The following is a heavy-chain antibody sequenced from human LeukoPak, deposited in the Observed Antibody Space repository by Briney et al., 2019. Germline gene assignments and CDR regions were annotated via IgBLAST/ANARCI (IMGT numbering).Heavy chain of an antibody. Sequence: ASVKVSCKASGYTFTGYYMHWVRQAPGQGLEWMGIINPSGGSTSYAQKFQGRVTMTRDTSTSTVYMELSSLRSEDTAVYCCARDVYYYGSGSYYNPLGYWGQGTLVTVSS. J-gene: IGHJ4*02. CDR3: ARDVYYYGSGSYYNPLGY. CDR2: INPSGGST. V-gene: IGHV1-46*01. CDR1: GYTFTGYY. D-gene: IGHD3-10*01.